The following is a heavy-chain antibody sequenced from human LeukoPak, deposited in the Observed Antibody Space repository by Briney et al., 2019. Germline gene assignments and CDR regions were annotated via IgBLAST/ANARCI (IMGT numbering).Heavy chain of an antibody. CDR3: ARSEAVAGGGGHDY. CDR2: ISSSSSYI. J-gene: IGHJ4*02. Sequence: KSGGSLRLSCAASGFTFSSYSMNWVRQAPGKGLEWVSSISSSSSYIYYADSVKGRFTISRDNAKNSLYLQMNSLRAEDTAVYYCARSEAVAGGGGHDYWGQGTLVTVSP. V-gene: IGHV3-21*01. D-gene: IGHD6-19*01. CDR1: GFTFSSYS.